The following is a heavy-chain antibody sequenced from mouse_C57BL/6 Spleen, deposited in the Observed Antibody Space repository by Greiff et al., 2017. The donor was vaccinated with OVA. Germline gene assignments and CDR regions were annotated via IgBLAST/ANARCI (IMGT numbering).Heavy chain of an antibody. J-gene: IGHJ2*01. V-gene: IGHV1-26*01. Sequence: EVQLQQSGPELVKPGASVKISCKASGYTFTDYYMNWVKQSHGKSLEWIGDINPNNGGTSYNQKFKGKATLTVDKSSSTAYMELRSLTSEDSAVYYCARSAYYGNYVLDYWGQGTTLTVSS. D-gene: IGHD2-10*01. CDR3: ARSAYYGNYVLDY. CDR2: INPNNGGT. CDR1: GYTFTDYY.